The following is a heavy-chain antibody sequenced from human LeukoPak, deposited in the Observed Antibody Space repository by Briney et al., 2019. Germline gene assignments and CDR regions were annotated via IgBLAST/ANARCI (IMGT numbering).Heavy chain of an antibody. Sequence: SETLSLTCTVSGGSINSYYWSWIRQPPGKGLEWIGYIYYSGSTNYNPSLKSRVTISVDTSKNQFSLKLSSVTAADTAVYYCARGYSLSFFDYWGQGTLVTVSS. CDR1: GGSINSYY. CDR3: ARGYSLSFFDY. D-gene: IGHD5-18*01. V-gene: IGHV4-59*08. CDR2: IYYSGST. J-gene: IGHJ4*02.